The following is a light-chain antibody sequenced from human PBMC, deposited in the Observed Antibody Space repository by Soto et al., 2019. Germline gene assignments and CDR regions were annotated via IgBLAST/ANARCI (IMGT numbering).Light chain of an antibody. CDR2: GVT. Sequence: QSVLTQPASVSGSPGQSLTISCTGTTSDIGFYDYVSWYQQYPGKAPKLLIYGVTIRPSGISNRFSGSKSGSTASLTISGLRDEDEADYYCSSYTTGSTLPWVFGTGTKVTVL. V-gene: IGLV2-14*01. CDR3: SSYTTGSTLPWV. J-gene: IGLJ1*01. CDR1: TSDIGFYDY.